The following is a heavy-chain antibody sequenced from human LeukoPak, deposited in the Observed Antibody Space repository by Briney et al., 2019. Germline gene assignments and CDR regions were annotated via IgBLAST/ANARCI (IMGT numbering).Heavy chain of an antibody. D-gene: IGHD1-7*01. J-gene: IGHJ4*02. V-gene: IGHV4-59*01. CDR2: IHHSGRT. CDR1: GGSITSYY. Sequence: SEPLSLTCTVSGGSITSYYWTWIRRPPGKGLEWIGYIHHSGRTRYNPSLNSRVTMSVDTSKNQFSLKLSSVTAADTAVYYCAREIDWNYEGEFDYWGQGTQVTVSS. CDR3: AREIDWNYEGEFDY.